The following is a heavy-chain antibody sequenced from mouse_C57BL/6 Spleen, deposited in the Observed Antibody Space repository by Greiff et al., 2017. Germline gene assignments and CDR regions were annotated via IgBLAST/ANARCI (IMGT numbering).Heavy chain of an antibody. CDR1: GYTFTSYW. D-gene: IGHD1-1*02. J-gene: IGHJ4*01. Sequence: VKLMESGAELAKPGASVKLSCTASGYTFTSYWMHWVKQRPGPGLEWIGYINPSSGYTKYNHKFQEKATLTADKSSSTAYMQFSSLTYEDSAVYDCARTGSPLDDAIDYWGQGTSVTVSS. CDR2: INPSSGYT. V-gene: IGHV1-7*01. CDR3: ARTGSPLDDAIDY.